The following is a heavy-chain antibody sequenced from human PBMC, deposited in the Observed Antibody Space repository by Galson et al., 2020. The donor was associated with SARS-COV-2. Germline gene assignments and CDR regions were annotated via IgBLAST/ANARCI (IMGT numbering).Heavy chain of an antibody. Sequence: AVSGGSISSSNWWRWVRQPPGKRLEWNGEIYHNGSTNYHPSLQSPATISVDKYKNQFSLKLSSVTAADTPVYYCARENTGYSYGFQGGAYYYYGMDVWGQGTTVTVSS. J-gene: IGHJ6*02. D-gene: IGHD5-18*01. V-gene: IGHV4-4*02. CDR1: GGSISSSNW. CDR2: IYHNGST. CDR3: ARENTGYSYGFQGGAYYYYGMDV.